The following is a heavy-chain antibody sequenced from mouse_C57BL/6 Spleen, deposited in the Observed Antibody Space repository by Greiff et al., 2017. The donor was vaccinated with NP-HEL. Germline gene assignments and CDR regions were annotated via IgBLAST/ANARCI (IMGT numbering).Heavy chain of an antibody. CDR1: GYTFTDYE. CDR3: TRGGDYYGSSSFDY. V-gene: IGHV1-15*01. CDR2: IDPETGGT. Sequence: QVQLKESGAELVRPGASVTLSCKASGYTFTDYEMHWVKQTPVHGLEWIGAIDPETGGTAYNQKFKGKAILTADKSSSTAYMELRSLTSEDSAVYYCTRGGDYYGSSSFDYWGQGTTLTVSS. J-gene: IGHJ2*01. D-gene: IGHD1-1*01.